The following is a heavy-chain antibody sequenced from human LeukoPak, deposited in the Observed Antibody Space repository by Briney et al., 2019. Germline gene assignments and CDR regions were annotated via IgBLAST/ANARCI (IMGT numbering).Heavy chain of an antibody. CDR1: GDSITTYTYY. CDR3: ARNSSQIVVVSPGERQTPFDP. J-gene: IGHJ5*02. D-gene: IGHD2-15*01. CDR2: IYNSVST. V-gene: IGHV4-39*07. Sequence: SEALSLTCTVSGDSITTYTYYWAWIRQAPGKGLKWIGSIYNSVSTHYSPSLKSRVTLSIDTSKNQFSLSLRSVTAADTAVYYCARNSSQIVVVSPGERQTPFDPWGQGTRVTVSS.